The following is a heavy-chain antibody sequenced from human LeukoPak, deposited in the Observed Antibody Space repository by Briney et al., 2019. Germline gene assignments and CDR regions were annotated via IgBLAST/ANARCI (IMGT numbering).Heavy chain of an antibody. V-gene: IGHV3-48*03. D-gene: IGHD1-26*01. J-gene: IGHJ4*02. CDR3: ARYSIVGAYRSRDG. CDR1: GVIFSDYE. Sequence: GGSLRLSCAASGVIFSDYEMNWVRQAPGKGLEWVSYSSSSGTTTHYADSEKGRFTMSSDNAKSLLYLQVNSLRAEDTAIYYCARYSIVGAYRSRDGWGQGTLVTVSS. CDR2: SSSSGTTT.